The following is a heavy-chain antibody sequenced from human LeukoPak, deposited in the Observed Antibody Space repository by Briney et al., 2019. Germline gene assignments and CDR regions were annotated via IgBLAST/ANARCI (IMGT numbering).Heavy chain of an antibody. J-gene: IGHJ4*02. CDR3: ARDQRTDSSGYLPGY. V-gene: IGHV1-69*04. D-gene: IGHD3-22*01. Sequence: WASVKVSCKASGGTFSSYAISWVRQAPGQGLEWMGRIIPILGIANYAQKFQGRVTITADKSTSTAYMELSSLRSEDTAVYYCARDQRTDSSGYLPGYWGQGTLVTVSS. CDR2: IIPILGIA. CDR1: GGTFSSYA.